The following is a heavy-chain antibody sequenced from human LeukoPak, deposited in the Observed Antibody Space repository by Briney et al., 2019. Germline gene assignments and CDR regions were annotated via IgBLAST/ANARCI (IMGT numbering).Heavy chain of an antibody. Sequence: GGSLRLSCAASGFTFSHHGMHWVRQAPGKGLEWVAFIRNDGSNHYYADSVKGRFTISRDNSKNNVYLQMYSLRVEDTSIYYCVRDYNRGFDYWGQGTVVTVSS. J-gene: IGHJ4*02. CDR2: IRNDGSNH. CDR1: GFTFSHHG. V-gene: IGHV3-30*02. D-gene: IGHD7-27*01. CDR3: VRDYNRGFDY.